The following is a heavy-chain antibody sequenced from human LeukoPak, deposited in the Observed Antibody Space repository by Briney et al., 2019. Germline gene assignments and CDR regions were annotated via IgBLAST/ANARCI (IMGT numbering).Heavy chain of an antibody. Sequence: GSRRLSCAASGFTFSSYAMHWVRQAPGKGLEYVSAISSNGGSTYYANSVKGRFTISRDNSKNTLYLQMGSLRAEDMAVYYCARALKGVRRRLGGTTTFEDYYYMDVWGKGTTVTISS. CDR1: GFTFSSYA. CDR2: ISSNGGST. D-gene: IGHD1-26*01. V-gene: IGHV3-64*01. J-gene: IGHJ6*03. CDR3: ARALKGVRRRLGGTTTFEDYYYMDV.